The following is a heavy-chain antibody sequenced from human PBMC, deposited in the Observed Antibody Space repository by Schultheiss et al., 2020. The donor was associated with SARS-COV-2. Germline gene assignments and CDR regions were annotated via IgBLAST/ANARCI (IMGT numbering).Heavy chain of an antibody. V-gene: IGHV3-7*01. D-gene: IGHD3-3*01. J-gene: IGHJ6*02. CDR1: GFTFSSYW. Sequence: GGSLRLSCAASGFTFSSYWMSWVRQAPGKGLEWVANIKQDGSEKYYVDSVKGRFTISRDNAKNSLYLQMNSLRDEDTAVYYCARDRDVYYDCWSGYPNGFDVWGHGTTVTVSS. CDR2: IKQDGSEK. CDR3: ARDRDVYYDCWSGYPNGFDV.